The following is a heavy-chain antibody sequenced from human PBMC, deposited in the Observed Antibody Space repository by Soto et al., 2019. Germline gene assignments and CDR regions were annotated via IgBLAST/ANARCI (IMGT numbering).Heavy chain of an antibody. CDR3: VRGSSDFWSGYNWFDP. CDR1: GYTFTSYD. V-gene: IGHV1-8*01. Sequence: ASVNVSCKASGYTFTSYDINLVRQATGQGLEWMGWMNPNSGNTGYAQKFQGRVTMTRNTSISTAYMELSSLRSEDTAVYYCVRGSSDFWSGYNWFDPWGQGTLVTSPQ. D-gene: IGHD3-3*01. J-gene: IGHJ5*02. CDR2: MNPNSGNT.